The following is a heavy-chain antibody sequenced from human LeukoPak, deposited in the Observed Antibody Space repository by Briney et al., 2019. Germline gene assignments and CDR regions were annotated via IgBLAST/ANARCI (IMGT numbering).Heavy chain of an antibody. CDR3: AKVTSYGFADAFDI. CDR2: ISWNSGSI. J-gene: IGHJ3*02. D-gene: IGHD5-18*01. CDR1: GFTFDDYA. Sequence: GGSLRLSCAASGFTFDDYAMHWVRQTPGKGLEWVSGISWNSGSIGYADSVKGRFTISRDNAKNSLYLQMNSLRAEDTALYYCAKVTSYGFADAFDIWGQGTMVNVSS. V-gene: IGHV3-9*01.